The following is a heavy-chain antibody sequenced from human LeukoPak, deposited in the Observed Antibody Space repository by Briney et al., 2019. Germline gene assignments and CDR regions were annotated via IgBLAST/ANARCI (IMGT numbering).Heavy chain of an antibody. CDR1: GFTLSTYA. CDR2: TSSSDAGT. J-gene: IGHJ6*03. D-gene: IGHD2-2*01. V-gene: IGHV3-23*01. CDR3: ARDHRGYQLPQLNSYYYMDV. Sequence: GGSLRLSCAASGFTLSTYAMSWVRQTPGKGLEWVAATSSSDAGTYHADSVRGRFAISRDNSKNTLYLQMNSLRAEDAAVYYCARDHRGYQLPQLNSYYYMDVWGKGTTVTVSS.